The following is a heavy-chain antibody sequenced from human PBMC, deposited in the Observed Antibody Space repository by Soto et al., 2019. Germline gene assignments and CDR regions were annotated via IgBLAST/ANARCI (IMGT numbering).Heavy chain of an antibody. Sequence: SETLSLTCTVSGGSISYYYWSWIRQPPGKGLEWIGYIYYSGSTNYNPSLKSRVTISVDTSKNQFSLKLSSVTAADTAVYYCARDVGSGTSYFDYWGQGTLVTVSS. CDR1: GGSISYYY. D-gene: IGHD3-10*01. J-gene: IGHJ4*02. CDR3: ARDVGSGTSYFDY. CDR2: IYYSGST. V-gene: IGHV4-59*01.